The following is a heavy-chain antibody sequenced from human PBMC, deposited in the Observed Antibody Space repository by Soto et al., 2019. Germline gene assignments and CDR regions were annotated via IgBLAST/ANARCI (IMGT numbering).Heavy chain of an antibody. CDR1: GFTFSSYA. D-gene: IGHD3-22*01. CDR2: ISYDGSNK. CDR3: AREAKSRRFYDDSSGYGYFDY. J-gene: IGHJ4*02. Sequence: GGSLRLSCAASGFTFSSYAMHWVRQAPGKGLEWVAVISYDGSNKYYADSVKGRFTISRDNSKNTLYLQMNSLRAEDTAVYYCAREAKSRRFYDDSSGYGYFDYWGQGTLVTVSS. V-gene: IGHV3-30-3*01.